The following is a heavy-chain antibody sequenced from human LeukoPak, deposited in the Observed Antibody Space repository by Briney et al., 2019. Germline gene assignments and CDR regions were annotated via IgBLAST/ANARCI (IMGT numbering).Heavy chain of an antibody. CDR2: ISYDGSNK. CDR1: GFTFSSYA. Sequence: GGSLRLSCAASGFTFSSYAMHWVRQAPGKGLERVAVISYDGSNKYYADSVKGRFTISRDNSKNTLYLQMNSLRAEDTAVYYCARDSYYGSGSPEAYWGQGTLVTVSS. J-gene: IGHJ4*02. V-gene: IGHV3-30-3*01. CDR3: ARDSYYGSGSPEAY. D-gene: IGHD3-10*01.